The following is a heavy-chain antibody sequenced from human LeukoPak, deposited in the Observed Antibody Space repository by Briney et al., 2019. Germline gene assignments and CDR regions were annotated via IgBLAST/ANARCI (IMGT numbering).Heavy chain of an antibody. V-gene: IGHV4-34*01. J-gene: IGHJ5*02. CDR3: ARGSIRWYYYGSGSYWEA. CDR2: INHGGST. D-gene: IGHD3-10*01. Sequence: SETLSLTCAVYGGSFSGYYWSWIRQPPGKGLEWIGEINHGGSTNYNPSLKSRVTISVDTSKNQFSLKLGSVTAADTAVYYCARGSIRWYYYGSGSYWEAWGQGTLVTVSS. CDR1: GGSFSGYY.